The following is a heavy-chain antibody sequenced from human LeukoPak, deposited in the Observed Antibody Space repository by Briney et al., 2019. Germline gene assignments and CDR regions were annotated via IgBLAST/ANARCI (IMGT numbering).Heavy chain of an antibody. Sequence: SETXSLTCXXSGGSISSGGYXWSWLRQHPGKGLEWIGYIYYSGSTYYNPSLKSRVTISVDTSKNQFSLKLSSVTAADTAVYYCVRGPDCSSTSCFFDYWGQGTLVTVSS. D-gene: IGHD2-2*01. CDR3: VRGPDCSSTSCFFDY. CDR1: GGSISSGGYX. CDR2: IYYSGST. V-gene: IGHV4-31*03. J-gene: IGHJ4*02.